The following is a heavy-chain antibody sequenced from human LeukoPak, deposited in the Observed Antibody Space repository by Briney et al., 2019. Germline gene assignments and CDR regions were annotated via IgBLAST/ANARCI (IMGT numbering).Heavy chain of an antibody. Sequence: PGRSLRLSCAASGFTFDDYAMHWVRQAPGKGLEWVSGTSWNSGSIGYADSVKGRFTISRDNAKNSLYLQMNSLRAEDTALYYCAKDRGIEYSSGWFGYWGQGTLVTVSS. CDR3: AKDRGIEYSSGWFGY. J-gene: IGHJ5*01. CDR1: GFTFDDYA. CDR2: TSWNSGSI. V-gene: IGHV3-9*01. D-gene: IGHD6-19*01.